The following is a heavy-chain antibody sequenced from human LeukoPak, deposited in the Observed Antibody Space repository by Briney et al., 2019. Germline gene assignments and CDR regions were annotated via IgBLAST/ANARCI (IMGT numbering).Heavy chain of an antibody. Sequence: ASVKVSRKASGYTFTSYGISWVRQAPGQGLEWMGWISAYIGDTNYAQKVHDRVTLTTDTSTSTAYMELRGLRSDDTAIYYCARDTRGLRSDPDYFDSWGQGTLVAVSS. CDR1: GYTFTSYG. CDR3: ARDTRGLRSDPDYFDS. J-gene: IGHJ4*02. CDR2: ISAYIGDT. V-gene: IGHV1-18*01. D-gene: IGHD2-21*02.